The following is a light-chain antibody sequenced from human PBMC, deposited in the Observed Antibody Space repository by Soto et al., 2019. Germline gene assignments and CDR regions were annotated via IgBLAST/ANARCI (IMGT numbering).Light chain of an antibody. CDR2: GTF. J-gene: IGKJ4*01. V-gene: IGKV3-20*01. CDR3: QQFGDSRLT. CDR1: QTVTSTF. Sequence: IVLTQSPGTLSLSPGERATLSCRASQTVTSTFLSWYQQKPGQAPRLLIYGTFNRATGIPDRFIGGGSETDFTLSISRLEPEDSAVYYCQQFGDSRLTFGGGTKVEI.